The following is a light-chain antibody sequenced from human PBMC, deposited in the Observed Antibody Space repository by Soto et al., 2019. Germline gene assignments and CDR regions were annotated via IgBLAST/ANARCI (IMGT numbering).Light chain of an antibody. CDR3: QQANSFPYT. CDR2: WAS. Sequence: DIVMTQSPDSLAVSLGERATINCKSSQSVLYSSNNKNYLAWYQQKPGQPPKLLIYWASTRESGVPDRFSGSGSGTDFTLTISSLQPEDFATYYCQQANSFPYTFGQGTKVEIK. V-gene: IGKV4-1*01. CDR1: QSVLYSSNNKNY. J-gene: IGKJ2*01.